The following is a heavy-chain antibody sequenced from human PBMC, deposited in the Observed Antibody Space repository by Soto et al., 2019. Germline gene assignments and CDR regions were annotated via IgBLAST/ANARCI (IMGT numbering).Heavy chain of an antibody. CDR1: GFTFSSYA. CDR3: AKRGKRQRLVPPTYMDV. Sequence: EVQLLESGGGLVQPGGSLRLSCAASGFTFSSYAMSWVRQAPGKGLEWVSAISGSGGSTYYADSVKGRFTISRDNSKNTLYLQMNSLRAEDTAVYYCAKRGKRQRLVPPTYMDVWGQGTTVTVSS. CDR2: ISGSGGST. J-gene: IGHJ6*02. D-gene: IGHD6-13*01. V-gene: IGHV3-23*01.